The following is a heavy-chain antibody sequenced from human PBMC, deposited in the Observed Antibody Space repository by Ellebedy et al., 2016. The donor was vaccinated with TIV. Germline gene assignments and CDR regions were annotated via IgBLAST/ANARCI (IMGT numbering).Heavy chain of an antibody. CDR1: GFTFSDYY. CDR2: ISGSGNTI. J-gene: IGHJ4*02. V-gene: IGHV3-11*01. Sequence: GESLKISCAASGFTFSDYYMSWIRQAPGTGLEWVSYISGSGNTIYYADSVKGRFTISRDNAKNSLYLQMNSLRAEDTAVYYCARDRRIVEMTTLDYFDYWGQGTLVTVSS. D-gene: IGHD2-21*02. CDR3: ARDRRIVEMTTLDYFDY.